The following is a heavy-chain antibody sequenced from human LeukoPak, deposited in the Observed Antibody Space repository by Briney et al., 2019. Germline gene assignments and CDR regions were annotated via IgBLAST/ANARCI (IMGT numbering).Heavy chain of an antibody. Sequence: GGSLRLSCAASGFTFSSYVMHWVRQAPGKGLEWVAVISYDGSNKYYADSVKGRFTISRDNSKNTLYLQMNSLRAEDTAVYYCAKIVYYGGDFWSGYQYYFDYWGQGTLVTVSS. CDR3: AKIVYYGGDFWSGYQYYFDY. CDR2: ISYDGSNK. V-gene: IGHV3-30-3*02. J-gene: IGHJ4*02. CDR1: GFTFSSYV. D-gene: IGHD3-3*01.